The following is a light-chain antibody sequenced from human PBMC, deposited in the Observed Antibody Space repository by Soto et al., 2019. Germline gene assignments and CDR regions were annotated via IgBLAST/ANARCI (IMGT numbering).Light chain of an antibody. Sequence: ETVMTQSPATLSVSPGERATLSCGASQSISSNLAWYQQKPGQAPRLLMFRSSTRATGVPARFSGSGSGTEFNITISSLQSEDFAVYYCQQYNNWPRATFGGGTKVEIK. CDR2: RSS. J-gene: IGKJ4*01. V-gene: IGKV3-15*01. CDR3: QQYNNWPRAT. CDR1: QSISSN.